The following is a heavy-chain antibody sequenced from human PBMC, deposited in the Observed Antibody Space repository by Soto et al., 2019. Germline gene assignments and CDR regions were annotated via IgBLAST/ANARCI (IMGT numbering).Heavy chain of an antibody. V-gene: IGHV1-18*01. Sequence: ASVKVSCKASGYTFTSYGISWVRQAPGQGLEWMGWISADNGNTNYAQKLQDRVTITTDTSTSTVYMELRSLRSEDTAVYYCAADSVVRDNFDYWGQGTLVTVSS. CDR1: GYTFTSYG. D-gene: IGHD3-22*01. CDR2: ISADNGNT. CDR3: AADSVVRDNFDY. J-gene: IGHJ4*02.